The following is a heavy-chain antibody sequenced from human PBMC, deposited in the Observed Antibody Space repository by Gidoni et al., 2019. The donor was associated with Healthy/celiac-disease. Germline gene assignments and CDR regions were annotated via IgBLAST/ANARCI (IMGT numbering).Heavy chain of an antibody. CDR2: ISGSGGST. J-gene: IGHJ6*02. CDR3: VVGNGYNYYYYYGMDV. D-gene: IGHD5-12*01. CDR1: GFTFSSYA. V-gene: IGHV3-23*01. Sequence: EVQLLESGGGLVQPGGSLRLSCAASGFTFSSYAMSWVRQAPGKGLGWVSAISGSGGSTYYADSVKGRFTIFRDNSKNTLYLQMNSLRAEDTAVYYCVVGNGYNYYYYYGMDVWGQGTTVTVSS.